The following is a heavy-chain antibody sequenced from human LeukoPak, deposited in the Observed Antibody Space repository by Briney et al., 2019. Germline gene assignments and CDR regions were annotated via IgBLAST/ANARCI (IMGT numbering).Heavy chain of an antibody. J-gene: IGHJ4*02. CDR3: TTDFRYYYDSSGFDY. CDR2: IKSKTDGGTT. Sequence: GGSLRLSCAASGFTFSNAWMSWVRQAPGKGLEWVGRIKSKTDGGTTDYAAPVKGRFTISRDDSKNTLYLQMNSLKTEDTAVYYCTTDFRYYYDSSGFDYWGQGTLVTVSS. CDR1: GFTFSNAW. D-gene: IGHD3-22*01. V-gene: IGHV3-15*01.